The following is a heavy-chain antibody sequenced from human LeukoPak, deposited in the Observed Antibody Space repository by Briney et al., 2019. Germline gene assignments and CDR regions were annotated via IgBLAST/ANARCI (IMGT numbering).Heavy chain of an antibody. J-gene: IGHJ4*02. V-gene: IGHV4-39*01. CDR3: ATVSPDEAKYSGGWDYFDY. CDR1: GGSISSSSYY. D-gene: IGHD6-19*01. CDR2: IYYSGST. Sequence: SETLSLTCTVSGGSISSSSYYWGWIRQPPGKGLEWIGSIYYSGSTYYNPSLKSRVTISVDTSKNQFSLKLSSVTAADTAVYYCATVSPDEAKYSGGWDYFDYWGQGTLVTVSS.